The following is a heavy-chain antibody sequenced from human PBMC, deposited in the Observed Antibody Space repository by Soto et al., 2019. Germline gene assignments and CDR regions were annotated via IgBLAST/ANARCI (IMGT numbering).Heavy chain of an antibody. V-gene: IGHV3-66*01. J-gene: IGHJ4*02. CDR3: ASARQWLAFDY. CDR1: GFTVSSNY. CDR2: IYSGGST. D-gene: IGHD6-19*01. Sequence: GGSLRLSCAASGFTVSSNYMSWVRQAPGKGLEWVSVIYSGGSTYYADSVKGRFTISRDNSKNTLYLQMNSLRAEDTAVYYCASARQWLAFDYWGQGTLVTVSS.